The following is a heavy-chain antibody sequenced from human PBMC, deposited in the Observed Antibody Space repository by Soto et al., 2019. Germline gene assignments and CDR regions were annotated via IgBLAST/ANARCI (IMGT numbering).Heavy chain of an antibody. CDR3: ARNQDYGDNVCAFDV. CDR2: IWSDGTNQ. Sequence: QVQLVESGGGVVQPGRSLRLSCTASGFTFNDYAMHWVRQTPGKGLEWVALIWSDGTNQYYTDSVKGRFTISRDNSKNTLYLQKNTLRVEDLAVFYCARNQDYGDNVCAFDVWGQGTMVTVSS. CDR1: GFTFNDYA. V-gene: IGHV3-33*01. J-gene: IGHJ3*01. D-gene: IGHD4-17*01.